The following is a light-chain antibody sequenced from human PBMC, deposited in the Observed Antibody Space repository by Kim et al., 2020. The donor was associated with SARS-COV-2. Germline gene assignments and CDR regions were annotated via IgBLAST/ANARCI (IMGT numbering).Light chain of an antibody. CDR2: LNSDGSH. V-gene: IGLV4-69*01. CDR1: SGHASYD. J-gene: IGLJ3*02. CDR3: QTWVTGIQV. Sequence: QPVLTQSPSASASLGASVKLTCTLSSGHASYDIAWHQQQPQKGPRYLMKLNSDGSHNKGDGIPDRFSGSSSGAERYLTISSLQSEDEADYYCQTWVTGIQVFGGGTQLTVL.